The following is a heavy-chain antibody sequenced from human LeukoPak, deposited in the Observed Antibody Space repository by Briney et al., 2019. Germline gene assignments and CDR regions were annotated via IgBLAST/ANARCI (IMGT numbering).Heavy chain of an antibody. V-gene: IGHV4-59*01. CDR3: ARVGVPAAGLFDY. CDR2: IYYSGST. J-gene: IGHJ4*02. D-gene: IGHD6-13*01. Sequence: SETLSLTCTVSGGSISSYYWSWIRQPPGKGLEWIGYIYYSGSTNYNPSLKSRVTISVDTSKNQFSLKLSSVTAADTAVYYCARVGVPAAGLFDYWGQGTLVTVSS. CDR1: GGSISSYY.